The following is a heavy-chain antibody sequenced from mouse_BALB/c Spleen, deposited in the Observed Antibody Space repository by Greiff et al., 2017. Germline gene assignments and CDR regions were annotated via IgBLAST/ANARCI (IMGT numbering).Heavy chain of an antibody. Sequence: EVKLVESGGGLVKPGGSLKLSCAASGFAFSSYDMSWVRQTPEKRLEWVAYISSGGGSTYYPDTVKGRFTISSDNAKNTLYLQMSSLKSEDTAMYYCARHGYDDYYAMDYWGQGTSVTVSS. CDR1: GFAFSSYD. D-gene: IGHD2-2*01. CDR3: ARHGYDDYYAMDY. J-gene: IGHJ4*01. CDR2: ISSGGGST. V-gene: IGHV5-12-1*01.